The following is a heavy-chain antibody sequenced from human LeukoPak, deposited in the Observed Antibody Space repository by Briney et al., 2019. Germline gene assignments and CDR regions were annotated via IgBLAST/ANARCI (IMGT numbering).Heavy chain of an antibody. CDR3: APRRVKLYYYDSSGYYANWFDP. CDR1: GGSFSGYY. J-gene: IGHJ5*02. Sequence: SETLSLTCAVYGGSFSGYYWSWIRQPPGKGLEWIGEINHSGSTNYNPSLKSRVTISVDTSKNQFSLKLSSVTAADTAVYYCAPRRVKLYYYDSSGYYANWFDPWGQGTLVTVSS. D-gene: IGHD3-22*01. CDR2: INHSGST. V-gene: IGHV4-34*01.